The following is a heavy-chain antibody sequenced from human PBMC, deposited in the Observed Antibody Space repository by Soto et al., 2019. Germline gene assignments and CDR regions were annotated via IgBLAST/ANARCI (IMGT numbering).Heavy chain of an antibody. D-gene: IGHD3-22*01. CDR3: ARTAYYDSSGNWFDP. V-gene: IGHV1-69*13. CDR2: IIPIFGTA. Sequence: ASVKVSCKASGGTFSSYAISWVRQAPGQGLEWMGGIIPIFGTANYAQKFQGRVTITADESTSTAYMELSSLRSEDTAVYYCARTAYYDSSGNWFDPWGQGTLVTVSS. J-gene: IGHJ5*02. CDR1: GGTFSSYA.